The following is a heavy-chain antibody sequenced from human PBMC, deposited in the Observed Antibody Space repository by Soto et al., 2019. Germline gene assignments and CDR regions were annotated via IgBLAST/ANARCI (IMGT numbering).Heavy chain of an antibody. J-gene: IGHJ6*02. V-gene: IGHV4-34*01. CDR1: GGSFSGYY. CDR3: AREGGLGYCSGGSCYEPYYYYYGMDV. D-gene: IGHD2-15*01. Sequence: SETLSLTCAVYGGSFSGYYWSWIRQPPGKGLEWIGEINHSGSTNYNPSLKSRVTISVDTSKNQFSLKLSSVTAADTAVYYCAREGGLGYCSGGSCYEPYYYYYGMDVWGQGTTVTVS. CDR2: INHSGST.